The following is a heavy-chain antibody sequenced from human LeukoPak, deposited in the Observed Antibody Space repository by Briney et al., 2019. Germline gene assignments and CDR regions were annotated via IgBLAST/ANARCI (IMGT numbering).Heavy chain of an antibody. V-gene: IGHV4-4*07. Sequence: SETLSLTCTVSGGSISSYYWSWIRQPAGKGLEWIGRIYTSGNTDYNPSLESRVTMSVDTSKNQFSLNLTSVTAADTAVYYCAREFNVWGKGTTVTISS. CDR2: IYTSGNT. J-gene: IGHJ6*04. CDR3: AREFNV. CDR1: GGSISSYY.